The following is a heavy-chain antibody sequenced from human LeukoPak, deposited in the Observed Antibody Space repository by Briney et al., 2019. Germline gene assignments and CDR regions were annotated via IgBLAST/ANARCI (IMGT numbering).Heavy chain of an antibody. CDR1: GFTFSSHA. CDR2: ISGSGAGT. J-gene: IGHJ4*02. Sequence: GGSLRLSCTASGFTFSSHAMIWVRQAPGKGLEWVSAISGSGAGTHYADSVRGRVTISRDNSKNTAYLQMKSLRAEDTAVYYCARGSMVGWYSAYWGQGTLVTVSS. D-gene: IGHD6-19*01. CDR3: ARGSMVGWYSAY. V-gene: IGHV3-23*01.